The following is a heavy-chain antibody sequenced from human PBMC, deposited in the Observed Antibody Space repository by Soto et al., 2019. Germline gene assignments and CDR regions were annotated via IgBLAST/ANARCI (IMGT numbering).Heavy chain of an antibody. D-gene: IGHD3-10*01. CDR3: ARAPPGPSPRWEV. Sequence: TSETLSLTCAVSGGSMSRGGQSWSWIRQPPGKGLEWLGFIYYTGSTYYNPSLKSRVTLSVDRSKNQFSLNLTSVTAADTAMYFCARAPPGPSPRWEVWGQGTTVTVSS. V-gene: IGHV4-30-2*01. J-gene: IGHJ6*02. CDR2: IYYTGST. CDR1: GGSMSRGGQS.